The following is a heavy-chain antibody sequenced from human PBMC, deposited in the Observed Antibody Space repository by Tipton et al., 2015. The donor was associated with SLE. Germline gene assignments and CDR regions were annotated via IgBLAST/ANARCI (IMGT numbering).Heavy chain of an antibody. CDR1: GGSFSGYY. CDR3: AGGELRYGDYDFYY. Sequence: TLSLTCAVYGGSFSGYYWSWIRQPPGKGLEWIGEINHSGSTNYNPSLKSRVTISVDTSRNQFSLKLSSVTAADTAVYYCAGGELRYGDYDFYYWGQGSLATVSS. V-gene: IGHV4-34*01. J-gene: IGHJ4*02. CDR2: INHSGST. D-gene: IGHD4-17*01.